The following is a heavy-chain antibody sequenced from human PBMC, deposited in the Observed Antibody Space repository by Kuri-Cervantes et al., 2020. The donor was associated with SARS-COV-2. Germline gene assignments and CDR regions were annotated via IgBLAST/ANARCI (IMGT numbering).Heavy chain of an antibody. Sequence: GGSLRLSCAASGFTFDDYAMHWVRQAPGKGLEWVSGISWNSGSIGYADSVKGRFTISRDNAKNSLYLQMNSLRAEDTALYYCAKDRGLGYSGYDGFDYWGQGTMVTVSS. V-gene: IGHV3-9*01. J-gene: IGHJ4*03. CDR3: AKDRGLGYSGYDGFDY. CDR2: ISWNSGSI. CDR1: GFTFDDYA. D-gene: IGHD5-12*01.